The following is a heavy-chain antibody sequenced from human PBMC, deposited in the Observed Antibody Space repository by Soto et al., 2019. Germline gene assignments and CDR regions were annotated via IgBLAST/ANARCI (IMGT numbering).Heavy chain of an antibody. J-gene: IGHJ6*02. V-gene: IGHV1-46*01. Sequence: ASVKLYCNASGYSFTTYNLHWVRQAPGQGLEWMGIINPSVGSTTYAQNFQDRVTMTRDTSTTTVYMELSSLRSEDTAVYYCGRARDMDVWGQGTTVTVSS. CDR3: GRARDMDV. CDR2: INPSVGST. CDR1: GYSFTTYN.